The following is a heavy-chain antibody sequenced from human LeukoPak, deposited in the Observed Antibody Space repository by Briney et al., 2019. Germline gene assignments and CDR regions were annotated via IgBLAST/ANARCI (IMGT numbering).Heavy chain of an antibody. V-gene: IGHV3-30-3*01. CDR2: ISNDGSSQ. D-gene: IGHD3-10*01. CDR3: ARDARLRGVLAY. Sequence: GGSLRLSCAASGFTFSGFAMHWVRQAPGRGLQWLALISNDGSSQYYADSVRGRFTISIDSSKDILYLQIDNVTSEDTALYYCARDARLRGVLAYWGQGAQVTVSS. CDR1: GFTFSGFA. J-gene: IGHJ4*02.